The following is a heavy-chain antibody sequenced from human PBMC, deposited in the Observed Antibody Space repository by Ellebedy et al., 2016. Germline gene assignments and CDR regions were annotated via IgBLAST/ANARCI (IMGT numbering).Heavy chain of an antibody. V-gene: IGHV3-13*01. CDR2: IGTAGDT. D-gene: IGHD2-2*01. J-gene: IGHJ2*01. Sequence: GESLKISXAASGFTFSSYDMHWVRQATGKGLEWVSAIGTAGDTYYPGSVKGRFTISRENAKNSLYLQMNSLRAGDTAVYYCARSLGYCSSTSCITAYGYFDLWGRGTLVTVSS. CDR3: ARSLGYCSSTSCITAYGYFDL. CDR1: GFTFSSYD.